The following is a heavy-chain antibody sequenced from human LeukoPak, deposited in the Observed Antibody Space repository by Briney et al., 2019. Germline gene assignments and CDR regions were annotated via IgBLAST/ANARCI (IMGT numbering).Heavy chain of an antibody. D-gene: IGHD3-9*01. CDR1: GYTFTSYG. Sequence: EASVKVSCKASGYTFTSYGISWVRQAPGQGLEWMGWISANNGNTNYAQKFQGRVTMTTDTSTSTAYMELRSLRSDDTAVYYCARVNKAYNILTGYYYWGQGILVTVSS. CDR3: ARVNKAYNILTGYYY. J-gene: IGHJ4*02. CDR2: ISANNGNT. V-gene: IGHV1-18*01.